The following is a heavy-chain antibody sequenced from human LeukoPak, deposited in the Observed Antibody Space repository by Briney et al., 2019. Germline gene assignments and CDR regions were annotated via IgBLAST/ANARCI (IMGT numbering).Heavy chain of an antibody. Sequence: ASVKVSCKTSGYTFTSSGITWVRQPPAQGLEWMGWISTYNGYSKYAQNLQGRVTMTADTSTSTAYMELSSLRSDDTAVYYCAKNSSGGYSDYWGQGTLVSVFS. CDR1: GYTFTSSG. D-gene: IGHD6-19*01. CDR2: ISTYNGYS. CDR3: AKNSSGGYSDY. J-gene: IGHJ4*02. V-gene: IGHV1-18*01.